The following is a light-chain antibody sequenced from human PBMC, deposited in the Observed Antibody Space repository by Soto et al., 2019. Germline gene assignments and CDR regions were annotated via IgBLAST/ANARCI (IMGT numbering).Light chain of an antibody. CDR2: GAS. J-gene: IGKJ1*01. V-gene: IGKV3-15*01. Sequence: EIVMTQSPGTLSVSPGERATLSCRASQSVSSNLAWNQQKPGQAPRLLIYGASTRATGIPARFSGSGSGTEFTLTISSLQSEDFAVYYCQQYNNWPPWTFGQGTKVEIK. CDR1: QSVSSN. CDR3: QQYNNWPPWT.